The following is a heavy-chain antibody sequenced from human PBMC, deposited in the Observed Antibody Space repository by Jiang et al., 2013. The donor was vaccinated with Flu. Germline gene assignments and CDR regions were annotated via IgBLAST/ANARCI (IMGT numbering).Heavy chain of an antibody. CDR3: ARGGTGFDHYYGLDV. J-gene: IGHJ6*02. V-gene: IGHV3-30*04. Sequence: PGKGLDWLAFISYDGSLEYYADSVKGRFTISRDQSKNTLSLQMNSLRPEDSAVYFCARGGTGFDHYYGLDVWGQGTTVSVSS. D-gene: IGHD1-1*01. CDR2: ISYDGSLE.